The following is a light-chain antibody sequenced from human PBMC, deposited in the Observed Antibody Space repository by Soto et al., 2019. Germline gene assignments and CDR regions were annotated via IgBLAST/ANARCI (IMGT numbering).Light chain of an antibody. CDR2: GTS. Sequence: EIVLTQSPGTLSLSPGERATLSCRASQSVSSSYLAWYQQKPGQAPRLLLYGTSTRATGIPDRFSGSGSGTDFTLTIRRLEPEDFAVFYCQQYDTSPLTFGQGTKVEIK. CDR3: QQYDTSPLT. V-gene: IGKV3-20*01. J-gene: IGKJ1*01. CDR1: QSVSSSY.